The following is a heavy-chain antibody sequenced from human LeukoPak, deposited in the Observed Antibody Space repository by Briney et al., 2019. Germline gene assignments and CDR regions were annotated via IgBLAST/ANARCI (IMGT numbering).Heavy chain of an antibody. CDR3: ARDGNFDF. J-gene: IGHJ4*02. Sequence: EWMGWINPNSGDTNYAQKFRGRVNMTGDTSINTAYLDLSGLRSDDTAIYYCARDGNFDFWGQGTLVTVSS. V-gene: IGHV1-2*02. CDR2: INPNSGDT.